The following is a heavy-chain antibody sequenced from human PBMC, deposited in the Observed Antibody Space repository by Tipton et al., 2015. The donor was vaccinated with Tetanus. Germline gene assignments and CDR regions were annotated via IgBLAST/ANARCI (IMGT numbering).Heavy chain of an antibody. CDR1: GFIFSSYG. D-gene: IGHD2-15*01. CDR3: AREADCSGGSRFSGDFDN. Sequence: SLRLSCAASGFIFSSYGIHWVRQAPGKGLEWVAVSWYDGTDTYYADAVKGRFTISRDNSKNTLYLQMNSLRAEDTAIYYCAREADCSGGSRFSGDFDNWGQGTQVTVSS. J-gene: IGHJ4*02. CDR2: SWYDGTDT. V-gene: IGHV3-33*01.